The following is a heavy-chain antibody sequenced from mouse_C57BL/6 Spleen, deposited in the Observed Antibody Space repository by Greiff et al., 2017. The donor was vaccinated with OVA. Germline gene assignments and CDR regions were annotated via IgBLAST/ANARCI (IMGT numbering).Heavy chain of an antibody. D-gene: IGHD1-1*01. Sequence: QVQLQQSGAELVKPGASVKMSCKASGYTFTSYWITWVKQRPGQGLEWIGDIYPGSGSTNYNEKFKSKATLTVDTSSSTAYMQLSSLTSEDSAVDDCARRGSSNYYAMDYWGQGTSVTVSS. J-gene: IGHJ4*01. V-gene: IGHV1-55*01. CDR2: IYPGSGST. CDR3: ARRGSSNYYAMDY. CDR1: GYTFTSYW.